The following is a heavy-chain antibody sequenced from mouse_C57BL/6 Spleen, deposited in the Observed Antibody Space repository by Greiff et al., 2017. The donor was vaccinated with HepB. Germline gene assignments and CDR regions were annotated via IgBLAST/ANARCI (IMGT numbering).Heavy chain of an antibody. CDR1: GYTFTSYW. J-gene: IGHJ4*01. Sequence: QVQLQQPGAELVKPGASVKLSCKASGYTFTSYWMHWVKQRPGQGLEWIGMIHPNSGSTNYNEKFKSKATLTVDKSSSTAYMQLSSLTSEDSAVYYCARFFYDGYYDYAMDYWGQGTSVTVSS. D-gene: IGHD2-3*01. V-gene: IGHV1-64*01. CDR3: ARFFYDGYYDYAMDY. CDR2: IHPNSGST.